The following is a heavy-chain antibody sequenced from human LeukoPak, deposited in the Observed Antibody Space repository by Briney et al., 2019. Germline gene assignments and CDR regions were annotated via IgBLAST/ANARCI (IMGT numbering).Heavy chain of an antibody. CDR3: ASDSSSPVAGYYYGMDV. Sequence: ASRKVSCKASGYTFTSYGISWVRQAPGQGLEWMGWISAYNGNTSYAQKLQGRVTMTTDTSTSTAYMELRSLRSDDTAMYYCASDSSSPVAGYYYGMDVWGQGTTVTVSS. J-gene: IGHJ6*02. V-gene: IGHV1-18*01. D-gene: IGHD6-13*01. CDR2: ISAYNGNT. CDR1: GYTFTSYG.